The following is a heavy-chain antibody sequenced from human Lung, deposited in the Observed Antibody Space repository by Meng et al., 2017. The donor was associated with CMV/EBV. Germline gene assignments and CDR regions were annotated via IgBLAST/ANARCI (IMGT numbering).Heavy chain of an antibody. CDR1: GYTFTGYY. J-gene: IGHJ4*02. Sequence: QVQLVQSGAEVKKPXXXXXXXRKASGYTFTGYYMHWVRQAPGQGLEWMGWINPNSGGTNYAQKFQGRVTMTRDTSISTAYMELSRLRSDDTAVYYCVTYCGGDCYSGFDYWGQGTLVTVSS. V-gene: IGHV1-2*02. CDR3: VTYCGGDCYSGFDY. CDR2: INPNSGGT. D-gene: IGHD2-21*02.